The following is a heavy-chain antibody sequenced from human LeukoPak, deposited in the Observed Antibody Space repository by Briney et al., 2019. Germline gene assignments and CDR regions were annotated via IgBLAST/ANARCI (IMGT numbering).Heavy chain of an antibody. CDR1: GGSIRGYY. J-gene: IGHJ3*02. Sequence: SETLSLTCNVSGGSIRGYYWSWIRQPPGKGLEWIGYIYSSGSTNYNPSLKSRVTMSVDTSKNQFSLKVSSVTAADTAVYYCAKSNGYGLIDIWGQGTMVTVSS. V-gene: IGHV4-59*01. D-gene: IGHD3-22*01. CDR3: AKSNGYGLIDI. CDR2: IYSSGST.